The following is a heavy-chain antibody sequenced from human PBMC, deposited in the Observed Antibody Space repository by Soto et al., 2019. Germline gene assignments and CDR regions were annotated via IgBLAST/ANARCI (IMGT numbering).Heavy chain of an antibody. CDR1: GFTFSSYG. D-gene: IGHD1-26*01. CDR3: AKDQGGGSYYEYYYYGMDV. V-gene: IGHV3-30*18. CDR2: ISYDGSNK. J-gene: IGHJ6*02. Sequence: SLRLSCAASGFTFSSYGMHWVRQAPGKGLEWVAVISYDGSNKYYADSVKGRFTISRDNSKNTLYLQMNSLRAEDTAVYYCAKDQGGGSYYEYYYYGMDVWGQGTTVTVSS.